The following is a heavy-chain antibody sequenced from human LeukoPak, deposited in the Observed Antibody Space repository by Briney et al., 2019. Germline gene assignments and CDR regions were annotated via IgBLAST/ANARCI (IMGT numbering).Heavy chain of an antibody. V-gene: IGHV4-34*01. D-gene: IGHD6-13*01. CDR3: ARDSARQAFDY. Sequence: SETLSLTCAVYGGSFSGYYWSWIRQPPGKGLEWIGEINHSGSTNYNPSLKSRVTISVDTSKNQFSLKLSSVTAADTAVYYCARDSARQAFDYWGQGTLVTVSS. J-gene: IGHJ4*02. CDR2: INHSGST. CDR1: GGSFSGYY.